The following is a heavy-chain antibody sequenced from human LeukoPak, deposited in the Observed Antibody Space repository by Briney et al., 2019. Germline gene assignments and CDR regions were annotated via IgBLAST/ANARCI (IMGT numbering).Heavy chain of an antibody. CDR2: IYTSGST. Sequence: SETLSLTCTVSGGSISSYYWSWIRQPAGKGLEWIGRIYTSGSTNYNPSLKSRVTMSVDTSKNQFSLKLYSVTAADNAVYYCAPSPPPYYHYYYMDVWGKGTTVTVSS. J-gene: IGHJ6*03. CDR1: GGSISSYY. CDR3: APSPPPYYHYYYMDV. V-gene: IGHV4-4*07.